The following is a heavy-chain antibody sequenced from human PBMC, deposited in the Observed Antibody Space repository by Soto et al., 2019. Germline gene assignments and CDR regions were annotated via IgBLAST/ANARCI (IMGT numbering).Heavy chain of an antibody. Sequence: QVQLVQSGAEVKKPGASVKVSCKASGYTFTSYDINWVRQATGQGLEWMGWMNPNSGNTGYAQKFXXGVTIPRNTSMSTAYMELTSLRSEATAVYYCARERANRLDPWGQGTVVTVSS. J-gene: IGHJ5*02. V-gene: IGHV1-8*01. CDR1: GYTFTSYD. CDR3: ARERANRLDP. CDR2: MNPNSGNT.